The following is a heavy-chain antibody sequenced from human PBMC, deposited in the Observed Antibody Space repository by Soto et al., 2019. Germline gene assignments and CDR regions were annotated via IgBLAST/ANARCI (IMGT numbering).Heavy chain of an antibody. J-gene: IGHJ3*02. D-gene: IGHD2-21*02. CDR1: GFTVSSNY. CDR2: IYSGGST. Sequence: GGSLRLSCAASGFTVSSNYMSWVRQAPGKGLEWVSVIYSGGSTYYADSVKGRFTISRHNSKNTLYLQMNSLRAEDTAVYYCASEDCGGDCYPQDAFDIWGQGTMVTVSS. CDR3: ASEDCGGDCYPQDAFDI. V-gene: IGHV3-53*04.